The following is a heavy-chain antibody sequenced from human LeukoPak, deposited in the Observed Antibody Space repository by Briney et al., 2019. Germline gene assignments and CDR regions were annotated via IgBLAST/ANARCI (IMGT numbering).Heavy chain of an antibody. CDR3: ARLVGANN. J-gene: IGHJ4*02. CDR1: GFTFSDHD. D-gene: IGHD1-26*01. V-gene: IGHV3-72*01. CDR2: VRKKTNSYTT. Sequence: GGSLRLSCAASGFTFSDHDMDWVRQAPGKGLEWVGRVRKKTNSYTTEYAASVKGRFTISRDDSQNSLYLQMNSLTAEDTAVYYCARLVGANNWGQGTPVIVSS.